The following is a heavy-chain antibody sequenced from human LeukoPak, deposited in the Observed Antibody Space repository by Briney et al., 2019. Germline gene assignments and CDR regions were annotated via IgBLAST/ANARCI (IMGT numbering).Heavy chain of an antibody. Sequence: PGTSLRLSCAASGFTFNTYAMHWVRQAAGMGLEWVAVISSAGSTKYYADSVKGRFTVSRDNSENTLYLQMNSLRAEDTAVYYCARDMVGIAAAVDLSSFDYWGQGTLVTVSS. J-gene: IGHJ4*02. D-gene: IGHD6-13*01. CDR2: ISSAGSTK. V-gene: IGHV3-30-3*01. CDR3: ARDMVGIAAAVDLSSFDY. CDR1: GFTFNTYA.